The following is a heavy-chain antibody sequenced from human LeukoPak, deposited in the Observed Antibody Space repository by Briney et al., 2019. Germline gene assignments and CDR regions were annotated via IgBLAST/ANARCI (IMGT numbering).Heavy chain of an antibody. J-gene: IGHJ4*02. CDR3: ARHVQDTAMVTPLYYFDY. V-gene: IGHV4-59*08. D-gene: IGHD5-18*01. Sequence: PSEILSLTCAVSGGSISSYYWSWIRQTPGKGLEWIGYIYYSGSTKYNPSLKSRVTISVDTSKNQFSLKLSSVTAADTAVYYCARHVQDTAMVTPLYYFDYWGQGTLVTVSS. CDR2: IYYSGST. CDR1: GGSISSYY.